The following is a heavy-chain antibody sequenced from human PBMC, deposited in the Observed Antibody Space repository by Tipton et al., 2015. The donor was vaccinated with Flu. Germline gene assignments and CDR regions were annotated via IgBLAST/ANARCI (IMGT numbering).Heavy chain of an antibody. CDR3: ARSTYYYGSGSADY. CDR1: AYSIASDYY. V-gene: IGHV4-38-2*01. Sequence: TLSLTCSVSAYSIASDYYWGWIRQPPGKGLEWIGNIFRTGNTYRNPSFKSRVTISVDRSKNQFSLKVFSVTAADTAVYYCARSTYYYGSGSADYWGQGTLVTVSS. D-gene: IGHD3-10*01. J-gene: IGHJ4*02. CDR2: IFRTGNT.